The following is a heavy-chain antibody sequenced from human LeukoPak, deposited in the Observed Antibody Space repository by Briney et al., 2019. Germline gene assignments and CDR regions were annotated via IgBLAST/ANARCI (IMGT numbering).Heavy chain of an antibody. V-gene: IGHV3-30*18. Sequence: GGSLRLSCAASGFTFSSYGMHWVRQAPGKGLEWVAVISYDGSNKYYADSVKGRFTISRDSSKNTLYLQMNSLRAEDTAVYYCAKDRGVAVAGTGGLFDYWGQGTLVTVSS. D-gene: IGHD6-19*01. CDR2: ISYDGSNK. CDR1: GFTFSSYG. J-gene: IGHJ4*02. CDR3: AKDRGVAVAGTGGLFDY.